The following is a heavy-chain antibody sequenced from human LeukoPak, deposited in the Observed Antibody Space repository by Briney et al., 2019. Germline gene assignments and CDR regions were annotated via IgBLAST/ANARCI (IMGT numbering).Heavy chain of an antibody. Sequence: ASVKVSCKVSGYTLTELSMHWVRQAPGKGLEWMGGFDPEDGETIYAQKFQDRVTMTEDTSTDTAYMELSSLRSEDTAVYYCARSRDGYNPFDYWGQGTLVTVSS. CDR1: GYTLTELS. V-gene: IGHV1-24*01. CDR3: ARSRDGYNPFDY. J-gene: IGHJ4*02. D-gene: IGHD5-24*01. CDR2: FDPEDGET.